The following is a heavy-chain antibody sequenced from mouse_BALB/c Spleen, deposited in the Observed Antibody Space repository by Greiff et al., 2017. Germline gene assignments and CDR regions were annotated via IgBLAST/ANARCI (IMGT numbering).Heavy chain of an antibody. D-gene: IGHD3-2*01. V-gene: IGHV1S29*02. CDR1: GYTFTDYN. CDR3: ATDSSGLFAY. J-gene: IGHJ3*01. Sequence: SGPELVKPGASVKISCKASGYTFTDYNMHWVKQSHGKSLEWIGYIYPYNGGTGYNQKFKSKATLTVDNSSSTAYMELRSLTSEDSAVYYCATDSSGLFAYWGQGTLVTVSA. CDR2: IYPYNGGT.